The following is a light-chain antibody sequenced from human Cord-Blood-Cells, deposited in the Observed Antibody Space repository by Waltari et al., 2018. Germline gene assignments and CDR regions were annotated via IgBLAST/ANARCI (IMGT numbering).Light chain of an antibody. J-gene: IGKJ1*01. Sequence: DIQMTQSPSSLSASVGDRVTITCRASQSISSYLNWYQQKPGKAPKLLIYAASILQSGVPSRFSGSGSVTDFTLTISSLQPEDFATYYCQQSYSTPRTFGQGTKVEIK. CDR1: QSISSY. CDR2: AAS. CDR3: QQSYSTPRT. V-gene: IGKV1-39*01.